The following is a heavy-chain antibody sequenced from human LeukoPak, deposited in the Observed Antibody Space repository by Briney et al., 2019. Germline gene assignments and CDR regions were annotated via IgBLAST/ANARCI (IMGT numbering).Heavy chain of an antibody. D-gene: IGHD5-24*01. J-gene: IGHJ4*02. V-gene: IGHV1-2*02. Sequence: VASVKVSCKASGYTFTGCYMHWVRQAPGQGLEWMGWINPNSGGTNYAQKFQGRVTMTRDTSISTAYMELSRLRSDDTAVYYCAREGRWLQPPGLDYWGQGTLVTVSS. CDR1: GYTFTGCY. CDR3: AREGRWLQPPGLDY. CDR2: INPNSGGT.